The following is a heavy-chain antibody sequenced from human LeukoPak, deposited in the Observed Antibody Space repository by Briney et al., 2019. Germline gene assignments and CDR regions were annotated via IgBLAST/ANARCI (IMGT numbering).Heavy chain of an antibody. D-gene: IGHD3-16*02. J-gene: IGHJ5*02. V-gene: IGHV4-38-2*02. CDR3: ARGRFVEGEYWFDP. CDR2: IYHSGST. CDR1: GYSISSGYY. Sequence: SETLSLTCTVSGYSISSGYYWGWIRQPPGKGLEWIGSIYHSGSTYYNPSLKSRVTISVDTSKNQFSLKLSSVTAADTAVYYCARGRFVEGEYWFDPWGQGTLVTVSS.